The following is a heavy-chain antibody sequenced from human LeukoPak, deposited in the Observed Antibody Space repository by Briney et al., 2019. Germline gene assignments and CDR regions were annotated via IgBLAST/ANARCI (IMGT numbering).Heavy chain of an antibody. CDR2: ISGSGGST. CDR1: GFTFSSYA. V-gene: IGHV3-23*01. CDR3: AKDSSGSYYHSDY. J-gene: IGHJ4*02. Sequence: PGGSLRLSCAASGFTFSSYAMSWVRQAPGKGLEWVSAISGSGGSTYYADAVKGRFTIYRDNSKNTLYLQMNRLRAEDTAVYYCAKDSSGSYYHSDYWGQGTLVTVSS. D-gene: IGHD1-26*01.